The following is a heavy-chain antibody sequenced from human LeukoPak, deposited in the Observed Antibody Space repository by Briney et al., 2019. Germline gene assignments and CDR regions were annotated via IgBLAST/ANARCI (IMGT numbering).Heavy chain of an antibody. CDR1: GFTFSTYA. J-gene: IGHJ6*02. D-gene: IGHD3-10*01. V-gene: IGHV3-30-3*01. Sequence: GGSLRLSCAASGFTFSTYAMHWVRQAPGKGLEWVAVISYDGSNKYYADSVKGRFTISRDNSKNTLYLQMNSLRAEDTAVYYCARGGPNYYGSGSSRYYYYYGMDVWGQGTTVTVSS. CDR2: ISYDGSNK. CDR3: ARGGPNYYGSGSSRYYYYYGMDV.